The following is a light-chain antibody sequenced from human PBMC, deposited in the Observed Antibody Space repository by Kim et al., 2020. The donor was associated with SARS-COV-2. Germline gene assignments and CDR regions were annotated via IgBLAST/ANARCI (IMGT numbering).Light chain of an antibody. Sequence: SYELTQPLSVSVALGQTARITCGGDNIGRKNVHWYQQKPGQAPVVVIYRDNDRPSEIPERFSGSNSGSTATLTISRAQAGDEAEYYCQVWDSNTYVFGTGTQLTVL. CDR3: QVWDSNTYV. CDR1: NIGRKN. CDR2: RDN. V-gene: IGLV3-9*01. J-gene: IGLJ1*01.